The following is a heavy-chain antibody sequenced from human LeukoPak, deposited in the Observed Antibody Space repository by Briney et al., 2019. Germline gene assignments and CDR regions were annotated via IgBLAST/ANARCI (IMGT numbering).Heavy chain of an antibody. D-gene: IGHD6-13*01. Sequence: GRSLRLSCAASGFTFSSYGMHWVRQAPGKGLEWVAVISYDGSNKYYADSVKGRFTISRDNSKNTLYLQMNSLRAEDTAVYYCARGGGYGSSWSYWGQGTLLTVSS. V-gene: IGHV3-30*03. J-gene: IGHJ4*02. CDR2: ISYDGSNK. CDR3: ARGGGYGSSWSY. CDR1: GFTFSSYG.